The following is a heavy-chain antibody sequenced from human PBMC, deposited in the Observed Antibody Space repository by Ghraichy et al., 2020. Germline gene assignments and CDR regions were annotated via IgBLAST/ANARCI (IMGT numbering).Heavy chain of an antibody. CDR1: GFTFSSYA. V-gene: IGHV3-23*01. CDR3: AKDFGDYGDYRGVGLGGY. D-gene: IGHD4-17*01. CDR2: ISGSGGST. Sequence: GGSLRLSCAASGFTFSSYAMSWVRQAPGKGLEWVSAISGSGGSTYYADSVKGRFTISRDNSNNTLYLQMNSLRAEDTAVYYCAKDFGDYGDYRGVGLGGYWGQGTLVTVSS. J-gene: IGHJ4*02.